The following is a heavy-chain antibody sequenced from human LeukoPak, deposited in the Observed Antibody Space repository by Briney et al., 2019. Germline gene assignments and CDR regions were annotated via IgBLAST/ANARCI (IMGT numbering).Heavy chain of an antibody. J-gene: IGHJ4*02. D-gene: IGHD2-2*01. CDR3: ARGLGVPAAIFGDFGY. Sequence: GGSLRLSCAASGFTFSSYAIHWVRQAPGKGLEWVAVISYDGSNKYYADSVKGRFTISRDNSKNTLYLQMNSLRAEDTAVYYCARGLGVPAAIFGDFGYWGQGTLVTVSS. CDR1: GFTFSSYA. CDR2: ISYDGSNK. V-gene: IGHV3-30-3*01.